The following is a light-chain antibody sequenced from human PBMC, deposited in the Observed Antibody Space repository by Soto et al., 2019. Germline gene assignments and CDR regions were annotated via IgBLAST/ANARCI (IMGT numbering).Light chain of an antibody. CDR3: SSYTSSSTLV. CDR2: DVS. V-gene: IGLV2-14*01. Sequence: QSALTQPASVSGSPGQSITISCTGTSSDVGGYNYVSWYQQHPGKAPKLMIYDVSNRPSGVSNRFSGSKSGNTASLTISWLKAEDEADYYCSSYTSSSTLVFGTWTKLTFL. CDR1: SSDVGGYNY. J-gene: IGLJ1*01.